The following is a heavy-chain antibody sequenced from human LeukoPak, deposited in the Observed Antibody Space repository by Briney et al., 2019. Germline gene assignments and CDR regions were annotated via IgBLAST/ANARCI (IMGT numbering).Heavy chain of an antibody. V-gene: IGHV1-24*01. CDR2: FDPEDGET. Sequence: ASVKVSCKVSGYTLTELSMHWVRQAPGKGLEWMGGFDPEDGETIYAQKFQGRVTITADESTSTAYMELSSLRSEDTAVYYCAREDSSSSLVDYWGQGTLVTVSS. CDR1: GYTLTELS. CDR3: AREDSSSSLVDY. J-gene: IGHJ4*02. D-gene: IGHD6-6*01.